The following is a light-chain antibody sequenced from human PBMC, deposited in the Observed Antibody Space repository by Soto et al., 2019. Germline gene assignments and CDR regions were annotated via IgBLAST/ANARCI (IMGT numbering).Light chain of an antibody. CDR1: QNIINY. CDR3: QQSYSTPRT. CDR2: AAS. J-gene: IGKJ1*01. V-gene: IGKV1-39*01. Sequence: DIQMTQSPSSLSASVRDRVTITCRASQNIINYLNWYQQKPGKAPKLLIYAASSLQSGVPSRFSGSGSGTDFTLTISSLQPEDFATYYCQQSYSTPRTFGQGTKVDIK.